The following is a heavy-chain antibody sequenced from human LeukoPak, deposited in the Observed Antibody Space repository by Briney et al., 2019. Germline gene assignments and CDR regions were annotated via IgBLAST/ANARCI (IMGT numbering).Heavy chain of an antibody. Sequence: SETLSLTCTVVNGSISSQYWNWIRQPAGRGLEWIGRIYSTGSTNYQPSFQGRVTMSVDTSKNQFSLKLSSVTAADTAVYYCARAGHCTSNKCFFYGFDIWGQGTMVTVSS. D-gene: IGHD2-2*01. CDR3: ARAGHCTSNKCFFYGFDI. CDR1: NGSISSQY. CDR2: IYSTGST. V-gene: IGHV4-4*07. J-gene: IGHJ3*02.